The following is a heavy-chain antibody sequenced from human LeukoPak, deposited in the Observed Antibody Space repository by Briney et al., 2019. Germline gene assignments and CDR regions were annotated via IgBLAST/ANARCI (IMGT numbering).Heavy chain of an antibody. Sequence: LPGGSLRLSCAATGLSVSSNFMSWVRQAPGKGLEWVSVIYGGGSTYYADSVKGRFTISRDNSKNTLCLQMNSLRAEDTAVYYCARLGYSYGPYFDYWGQGTLVTVSS. CDR1: GLSVSSNF. J-gene: IGHJ4*02. CDR3: ARLGYSYGPYFDY. V-gene: IGHV3-53*01. CDR2: IYGGGST. D-gene: IGHD5-18*01.